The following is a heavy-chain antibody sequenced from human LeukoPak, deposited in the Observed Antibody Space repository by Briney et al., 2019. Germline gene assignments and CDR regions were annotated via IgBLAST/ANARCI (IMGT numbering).Heavy chain of an antibody. CDR1: GGTFSSYT. CDR3: ARGPSPYYDFWSGYYNY. J-gene: IGHJ4*02. D-gene: IGHD3-3*01. Sequence: SVKVSCKASGGTFSSYTISWVRQAPGQGLEWMGGIVPIFGTANYAQKFQGRVTITADESTSTAYMELRSLRSEDTAMYYCARGPSPYYDFWSGYYNYWGQGTLVTVSS. CDR2: IVPIFGTA. V-gene: IGHV1-69*13.